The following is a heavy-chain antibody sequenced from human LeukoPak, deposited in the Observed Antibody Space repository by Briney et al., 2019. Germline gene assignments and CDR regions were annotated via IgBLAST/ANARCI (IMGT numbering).Heavy chain of an antibody. CDR2: IYFSGST. Sequence: SETLSLTCTVSGASITNDDYYWSWIRQHPGKGLEWIGYIYFSGSTYYNPTLKSRASVSVDSSKSQFSLRLTSVTAADTAVYYCARRAPFSNWFDPWGQGTLVIVSS. J-gene: IGHJ5*02. D-gene: IGHD2-2*01. CDR3: ARRAPFSNWFDP. V-gene: IGHV4-31*03. CDR1: GASITNDDYY.